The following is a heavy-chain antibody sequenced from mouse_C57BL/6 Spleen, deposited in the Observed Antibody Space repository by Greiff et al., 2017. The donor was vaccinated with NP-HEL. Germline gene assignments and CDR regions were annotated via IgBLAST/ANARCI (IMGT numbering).Heavy chain of an antibody. CDR1: GYTFTSYD. Sequence: VQLQQSGPELVKPGASVKLSCKASGYTFTSYDINWVKQRPGQGLEWIGWIYPRDGSTKYNEKFKGKATLTVDTSSSTAYMGLHSLTSEDSAVYFCARSGNWAWFAYWGQGTLVTVSA. CDR2: IYPRDGST. D-gene: IGHD4-1*01. CDR3: ARSGNWAWFAY. V-gene: IGHV1-85*01. J-gene: IGHJ3*01.